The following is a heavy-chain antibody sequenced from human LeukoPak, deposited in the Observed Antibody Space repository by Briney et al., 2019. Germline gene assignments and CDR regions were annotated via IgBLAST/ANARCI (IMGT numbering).Heavy chain of an antibody. J-gene: IGHJ4*02. V-gene: IGHV3-74*01. CDR1: GFTFSSYW. D-gene: IGHD7-27*01. CDR2: INSDGSST. CDR3: ARATGDRYFDY. Sequence: GGSLRLSCAASGFTFSSYWMHWVRQAPGKGLVWVSRINSDGSSTSYADSVKGRFTISRDNAKNTPYLQMNSLRAEDTAVYYCARATGDRYFDYWGQGTLVTVSS.